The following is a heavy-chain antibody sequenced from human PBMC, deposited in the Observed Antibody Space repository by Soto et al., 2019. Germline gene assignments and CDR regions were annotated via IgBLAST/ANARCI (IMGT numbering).Heavy chain of an antibody. D-gene: IGHD5-18*01. J-gene: IGHJ3*02. CDR3: WHVGGYSTGDYALDS. Sequence: SVKVSCKDSGSTFSSNGMGWVRQSPGQGLERVGWISVYNENMDTAPQPQRRITMTTHTSKKSAYMELTNFKLDDTAVYYCWHVGGYSTGDYALDSWG. CDR1: GSTFSSNG. CDR2: ISVYNENM. V-gene: IGHV1-18*04.